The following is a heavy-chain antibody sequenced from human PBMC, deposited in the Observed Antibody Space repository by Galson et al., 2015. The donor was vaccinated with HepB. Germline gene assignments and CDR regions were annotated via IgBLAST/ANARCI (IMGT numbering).Heavy chain of an antibody. CDR3: ARDQGRVGAKAFDI. CDR1: GYTFTGYY. J-gene: IGHJ3*02. CDR2: INPNSGGT. Sequence: SVKVSCKASGYTFTGYYMHWVRQAPGQGLEWMGWINPNSGGTNYAQKFQGRVTMTRDTSISTAYMELSRLRSDDTAVYYCARDQGRVGAKAFDIWGQGTMVTVSS. V-gene: IGHV1-2*02. D-gene: IGHD1-26*01.